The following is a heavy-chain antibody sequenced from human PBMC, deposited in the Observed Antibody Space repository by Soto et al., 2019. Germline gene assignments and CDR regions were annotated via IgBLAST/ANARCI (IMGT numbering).Heavy chain of an antibody. CDR1: GFTFSSYA. Sequence: GGSLRLSCAASGFTFSSYAMHWVRPAPGKGLEWVAVISYDGSNKYYADSVKGRFTISRDNSKNTLYLQMNSLRAEGTAVYYCARDAIYSSSWYFGYWGQGTLVTVSS. J-gene: IGHJ4*02. CDR3: ARDAIYSSSWYFGY. D-gene: IGHD6-13*01. CDR2: ISYDGSNK. V-gene: IGHV3-30*04.